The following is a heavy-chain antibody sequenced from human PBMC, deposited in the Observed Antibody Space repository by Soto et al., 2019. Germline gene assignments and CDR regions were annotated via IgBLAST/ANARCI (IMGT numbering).Heavy chain of an antibody. CDR3: ARARYSSSGDNWLDP. J-gene: IGHJ5*02. D-gene: IGHD6-6*01. V-gene: IGHV4-31*03. Sequence: PSETLSLTCTVSGGSISSGGYYWSWIRQHPGKGLEWIGYIYYSGSTYYNPSLKSRVTISVDTSKNQFSLKLSSVTAADTAVYYCARARYSSSGDNWLDPWGQGTLVTVSS. CDR2: IYYSGST. CDR1: GGSISSGGYY.